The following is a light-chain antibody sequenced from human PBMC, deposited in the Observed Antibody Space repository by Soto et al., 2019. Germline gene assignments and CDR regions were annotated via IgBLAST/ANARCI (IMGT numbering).Light chain of an antibody. CDR3: CSYAGRSTFDV. J-gene: IGLJ1*01. V-gene: IGLV2-23*03. Sequence: QSALTQPASVSGSPGQSITISCTGTSSDVGSYNLVSWYQQHPGKAPILMIYEGSKRPSGVSNRFSGSKSGNTASLPISGLQAEDEADYYCCSYAGRSTFDVFGTGTKLTVL. CDR2: EGS. CDR1: SSDVGSYNL.